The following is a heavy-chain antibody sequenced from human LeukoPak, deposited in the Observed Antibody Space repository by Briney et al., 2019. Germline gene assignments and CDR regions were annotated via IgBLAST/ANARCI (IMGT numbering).Heavy chain of an antibody. CDR1: GYTFTSYD. D-gene: IGHD7-27*01. J-gene: IGHJ4*02. CDR2: MSPNSGNT. V-gene: IGHV1-8*01. Sequence: ASVKVSCKASGYTFTSYDINWVRQATGQGPEWMGWMSPNSGNTGYAQKFQGRVTMTRSTSMSTAYMELSSLRSEDTAVYYCARAPPNGGYDYWGQGTLVTVSS. CDR3: ARAPPNGGYDY.